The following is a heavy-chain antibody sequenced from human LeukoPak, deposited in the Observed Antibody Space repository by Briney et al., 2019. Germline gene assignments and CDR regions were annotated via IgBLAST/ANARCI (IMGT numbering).Heavy chain of an antibody. V-gene: IGHV4-59*12. CDR2: IYYSGST. Sequence: SETLSLTCTVSGGSINNYYWSWIRQPPGKGLEWIGYIYYSGSTNYNPSLKSRVTISVDTSKNQFSLKLSSVTAADTAVYYCASGGRRFDPWGQGALVTVSS. CDR1: GGSINNYY. J-gene: IGHJ5*02. CDR3: ASGGRRFDP. D-gene: IGHD2-15*01.